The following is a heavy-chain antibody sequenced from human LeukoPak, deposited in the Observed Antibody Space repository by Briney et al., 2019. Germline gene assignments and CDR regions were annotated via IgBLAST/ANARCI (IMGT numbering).Heavy chain of an antibody. V-gene: IGHV3-33*01. CDR2: IWYDGSNK. Sequence: GRSLRLSCAASGFTFSSYGMHWVRQAPGKGLEWVAVIWYDGSNKYYADSVKGRFTISRDNSKNTLYLQMNSLRAEDTAVYYRARDLVVIRAFDYWGQGTLVTVSS. CDR3: ARDLVVIRAFDY. D-gene: IGHD3-22*01. CDR1: GFTFSSYG. J-gene: IGHJ4*02.